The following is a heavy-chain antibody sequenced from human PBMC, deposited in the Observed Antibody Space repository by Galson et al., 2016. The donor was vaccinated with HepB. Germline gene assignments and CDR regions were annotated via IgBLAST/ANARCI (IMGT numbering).Heavy chain of an antibody. V-gene: IGHV1-46*01. CDR1: GYTFTTYF. Sequence: SVKVSCKASGYTFTTYFIHWVRQAPGQGLEWMGIISPISGSTTYAQKFQGRVTMARDTSASTVYMELRSLGSEDTAVYYCARSDATTGYYGNAFDIWGQGTVVTVSS. J-gene: IGHJ3*02. CDR3: ARSDATTGYYGNAFDI. D-gene: IGHD3-9*01. CDR2: ISPISGST.